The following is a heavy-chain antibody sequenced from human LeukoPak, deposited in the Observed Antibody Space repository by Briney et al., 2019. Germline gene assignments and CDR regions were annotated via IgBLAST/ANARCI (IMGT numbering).Heavy chain of an antibody. CDR2: INHSGST. CDR1: GGSFSGYY. J-gene: IGHJ5*02. D-gene: IGHD3-22*01. CDR3: ARGFRGYYPIFRFDP. Sequence: SETLSLTCAVYGGSFSGYYWSWIRQPPGKGLEWIGEINHSGSTNYNPSLKSRVTISVDTSKNQFSLKLSSVTAADTAVYYCARGFRGYYPIFRFDPWGQGTLVTVSS. V-gene: IGHV4-34*01.